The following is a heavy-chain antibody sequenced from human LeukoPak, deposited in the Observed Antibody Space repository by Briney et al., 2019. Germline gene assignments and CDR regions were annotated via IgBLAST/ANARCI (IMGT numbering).Heavy chain of an antibody. V-gene: IGHV1-8*03. CDR1: GYTFTSYD. CDR3: ARNLYGSGAFDY. J-gene: IGHJ4*02. Sequence: GASVKVSCKASGYTFTSYDINWVRQATGQGLEWMGWMNPNSGNTGYAQKFQGRLTITTNTSISTAYMELSSLRSEDTAVYYCARNLYGSGAFDYWGQGTLVTVSS. CDR2: MNPNSGNT. D-gene: IGHD3-10*01.